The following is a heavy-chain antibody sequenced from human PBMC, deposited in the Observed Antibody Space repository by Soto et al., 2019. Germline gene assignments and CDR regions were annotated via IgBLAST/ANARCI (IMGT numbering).Heavy chain of an antibody. Sequence: SETLSLTCAVSSGSISSSNWWSWVRQPPGKGLEWIGEFYHSGSTNYNPSLKSRVTISVDKSKNHFSLKLSSVTAADTAVYYCARHGEGRSSSWYGDYYYYGMDVWGQGTTVTVSS. CDR2: FYHSGST. CDR1: SGSISSSNW. J-gene: IGHJ6*02. CDR3: ARHGEGRSSSWYGDYYYYGMDV. V-gene: IGHV4-4*02. D-gene: IGHD6-13*01.